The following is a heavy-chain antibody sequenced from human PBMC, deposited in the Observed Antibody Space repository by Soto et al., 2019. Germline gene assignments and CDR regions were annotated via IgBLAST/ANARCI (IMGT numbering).Heavy chain of an antibody. J-gene: IGHJ4*02. Sequence: ASVKVSCKVSGYTLTELSMHWVRQAPGKGLEWMGGFDPEDGETIYAQKFQGRVTMTEDTSTDTAYMELSSLRSEDTAVYYCATAAFDLTVVVPAAMDYWGQGTLVTVSS. D-gene: IGHD2-2*01. CDR2: FDPEDGET. CDR3: ATAAFDLTVVVPAAMDY. CDR1: GYTLTELS. V-gene: IGHV1-24*01.